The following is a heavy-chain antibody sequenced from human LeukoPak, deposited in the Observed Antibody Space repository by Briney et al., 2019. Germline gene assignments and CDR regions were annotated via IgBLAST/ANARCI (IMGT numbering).Heavy chain of an antibody. V-gene: IGHV5-51*01. D-gene: IGHD1-1*01. Sequence: PGESLKISCKGSGYTFTTYWIAWVRQMPGKGPEWMGIIYPSDSDTRYSPSFQGQVTISVDKSITTAYLQWSSLKASGTAMYYCARHVSPFVASTGRGNYFDYWGQGTLVTVSS. CDR2: IYPSDSDT. CDR3: ARHVSPFVASTGRGNYFDY. J-gene: IGHJ4*02. CDR1: GYTFTTYW.